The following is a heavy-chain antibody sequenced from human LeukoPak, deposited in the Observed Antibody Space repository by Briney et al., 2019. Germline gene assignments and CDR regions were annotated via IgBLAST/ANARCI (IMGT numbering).Heavy chain of an antibody. Sequence: SETLSLTCSVSGGSVSSYYWSWIRQPPGRGLECLGYIYHSGSARINPSLKGRATMSIDTSKNQFSLNLSSVTAADTAVYYCARGHSNYLYLEHFDYWSQGTLVTVSS. CDR2: IYHSGSA. D-gene: IGHD4-4*01. CDR1: GGSVSSYY. V-gene: IGHV4-59*02. J-gene: IGHJ4*02. CDR3: ARGHSNYLYLEHFDY.